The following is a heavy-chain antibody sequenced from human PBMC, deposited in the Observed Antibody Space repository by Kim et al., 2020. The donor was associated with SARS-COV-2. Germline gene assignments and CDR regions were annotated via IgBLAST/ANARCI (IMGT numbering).Heavy chain of an antibody. J-gene: IGHJ4*02. CDR2: IDPSDSYT. D-gene: IGHD3-16*02. CDR1: GYSFTSYW. Sequence: GESLKISCKGSGYSFTSYWISWVRQMPGKGLEWMGRIDPSDSYTNYSPSFQGHVTISADKSISTAYLQWSSLKASDTAMYYCARHPVITFGGVIATLFDYWGQGTLVTVSS. V-gene: IGHV5-10-1*01. CDR3: ARHPVITFGGVIATLFDY.